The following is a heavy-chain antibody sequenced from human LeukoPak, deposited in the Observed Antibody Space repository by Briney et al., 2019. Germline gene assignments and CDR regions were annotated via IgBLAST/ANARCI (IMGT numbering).Heavy chain of an antibody. D-gene: IGHD1-26*01. V-gene: IGHV3-66*01. CDR1: GFTVSSTY. CDR2: TYSGGST. J-gene: IGHJ4*02. Sequence: PGGSLRLSCLASGFTVSSTYMSWVRQAPGKGLEWVSVTYSGGSTYYADSVKGRCTISRDNSKNTLYLRMNSLRGEDTAVYYCASGIRAFDNWGQGTLVTVSS. CDR3: ASGIRAFDN.